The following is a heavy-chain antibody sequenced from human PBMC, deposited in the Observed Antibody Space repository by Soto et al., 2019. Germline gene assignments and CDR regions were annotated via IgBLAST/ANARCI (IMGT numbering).Heavy chain of an antibody. D-gene: IGHD6-13*01. CDR1: GYTFTDFS. Sequence: QVQLVQSRAEAKKPGASVKVSCKASGYTFTDFSMHWVRQAPGQRLQWMGWINADNGHTKYSQKFQGRVTISRDTSASTAYMELRSLRSEDTAVYYCASDGSRDSNWFDPWGQGTLVIVSS. V-gene: IGHV1-3*01. J-gene: IGHJ5*02. CDR2: INADNGHT. CDR3: ASDGSRDSNWFDP.